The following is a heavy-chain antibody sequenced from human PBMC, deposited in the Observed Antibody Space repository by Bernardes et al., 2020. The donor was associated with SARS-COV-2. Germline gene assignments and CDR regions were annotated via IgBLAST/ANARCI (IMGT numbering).Heavy chain of an antibody. CDR2: IFYSGRT. D-gene: IGHD3-10*01. Sequence: TLSLTCTISGVSIRSNYWSWIRQPPGKGLEWIGYIFYSGRTNYNPSLKNRVTLSVDTSKSQFSLKLDSVTAADTAVYYCAYFGGGAFDIWGQGTVVTVSS. V-gene: IGHV4-59*08. CDR1: GVSIRSNY. J-gene: IGHJ3*02. CDR3: AYFGGGAFDI.